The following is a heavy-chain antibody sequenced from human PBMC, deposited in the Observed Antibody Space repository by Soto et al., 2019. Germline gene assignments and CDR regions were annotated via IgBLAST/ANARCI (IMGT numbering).Heavy chain of an antibody. Sequence: ASVKVSCKASGYTFTSYGISWVRQAPGQGLEWMGWISAYNGNTNYAQKLQGGVTITTDTSTSTAYMELRSLRSDDTAVYYCASVRGYGDYASLDYWGQGTMVTVSS. V-gene: IGHV1-18*01. CDR1: GYTFTSYG. J-gene: IGHJ4*02. CDR3: ASVRGYGDYASLDY. CDR2: ISAYNGNT. D-gene: IGHD4-17*01.